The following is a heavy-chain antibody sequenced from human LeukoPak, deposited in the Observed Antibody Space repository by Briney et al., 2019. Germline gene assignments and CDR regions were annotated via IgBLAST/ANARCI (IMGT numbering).Heavy chain of an antibody. J-gene: IGHJ4*02. Sequence: GGSLRLSCAASGFTFSDSLMHWVRQAPGKGLEYVSSITSNGVGTGYANSVKGRFTISRDNSKNTLYLHMGSLTAEDTAVYYCARRAGSSGYDIWGRGTLVTVSS. V-gene: IGHV3-64*01. CDR2: ITSNGVGT. D-gene: IGHD5-12*01. CDR1: GFTFSDSL. CDR3: ARRAGSSGYDI.